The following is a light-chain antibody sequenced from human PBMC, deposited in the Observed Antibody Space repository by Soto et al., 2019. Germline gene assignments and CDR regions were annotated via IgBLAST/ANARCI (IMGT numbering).Light chain of an antibody. CDR3: QQYSTYPLT. V-gene: IGKV1-5*03. J-gene: IGKJ4*01. CDR1: QSISNS. CDR2: RAS. Sequence: DIQMTQPPSTRSASVGDRVTMTCRASQSISNSLAWYQQKPGKAPKLLIYRASALQSGVPSRFSGSGSGTEFTLTIDSLQPDDFATFYCQQYSTYPLTFGGGTKVDIK.